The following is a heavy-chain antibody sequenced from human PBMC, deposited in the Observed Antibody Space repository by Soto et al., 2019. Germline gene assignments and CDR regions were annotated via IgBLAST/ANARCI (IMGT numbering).Heavy chain of an antibody. J-gene: IGHJ4*02. CDR3: ARDGPGRIFDY. D-gene: IGHD2-15*01. V-gene: IGHV3-48*01. Sequence: PGGSLRLSCAASGFTFSSYSMNWVRQAPGKGLEWVSYISSSSSTIYYADSVKGRFAISRDNAKNSLYLQMNSLRAEDTAVYYCARDGPGRIFDYWGQAPLVTVLS. CDR1: GFTFSSYS. CDR2: ISSSSSTI.